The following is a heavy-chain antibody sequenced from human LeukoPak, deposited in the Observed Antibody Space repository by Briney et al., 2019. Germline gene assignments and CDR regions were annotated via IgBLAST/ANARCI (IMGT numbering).Heavy chain of an antibody. Sequence: GGSLRLSCAASGFTFSRYVMHWVRQAPGKGLEWVAIISYDGSNEYYADSVKGRFTISRDNAKNSLYLQMNSLRAEDTAVYYCARVDPGSYLMFYYVDFWGQGTLVTVSS. D-gene: IGHD3-10*01. J-gene: IGHJ4*02. CDR3: ARVDPGSYLMFYYVDF. CDR2: ISYDGSNE. V-gene: IGHV3-30*04. CDR1: GFTFSRYV.